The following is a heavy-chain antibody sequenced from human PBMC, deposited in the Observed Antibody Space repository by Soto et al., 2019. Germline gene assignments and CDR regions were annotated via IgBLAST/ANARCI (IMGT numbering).Heavy chain of an antibody. J-gene: IGHJ5*02. D-gene: IGHD1-1*01. Sequence: SEALSLTCAVYGGSFSVYSCSWIRQPPGKGLEWIGDINQSGRTHDNASLERRVSMSVDSSKNVLLLQIKSMRADDTATYYCAKDPPSPWTANWVDPWGTGTLVTVSS. CDR3: AKDPPSPWTANWVDP. CDR2: INQSGRT. V-gene: IGHV4-34*01. CDR1: GGSFSVYS.